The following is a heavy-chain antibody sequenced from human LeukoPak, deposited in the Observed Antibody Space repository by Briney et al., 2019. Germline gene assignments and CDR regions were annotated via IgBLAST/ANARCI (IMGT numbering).Heavy chain of an antibody. CDR2: IKQDGSEK. CDR3: ARRLWFGGQGPWDY. J-gene: IGHJ4*02. Sequence: GGSLRLSCAASGFTFSSYWMSWVRQAPGKGLEWVANIKQDGSEKYYVDSVKGRFTISRDNAKNSLYLQMNSLRAEDTAVYYCARRLWFGGQGPWDYWGQGTLVTVSS. V-gene: IGHV3-7*01. D-gene: IGHD3-10*01. CDR1: GFTFSSYW.